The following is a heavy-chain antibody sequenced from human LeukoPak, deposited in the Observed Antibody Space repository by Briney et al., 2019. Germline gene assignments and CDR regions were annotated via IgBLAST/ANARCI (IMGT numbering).Heavy chain of an antibody. D-gene: IGHD4-17*01. CDR2: IYYSGST. Sequence: PSETLSLTCIVSGYSITSGYYWGWIRQPPGKGLEWIGSIYYSGSTYYNPSLKSRVTISVDTSKNQFSLKLSSVTAADTAVYYCARDLLPTVTTPNWFDPWGQGTLVTVSS. CDR1: GYSITSGYY. J-gene: IGHJ5*02. V-gene: IGHV4-38-2*02. CDR3: ARDLLPTVTTPNWFDP.